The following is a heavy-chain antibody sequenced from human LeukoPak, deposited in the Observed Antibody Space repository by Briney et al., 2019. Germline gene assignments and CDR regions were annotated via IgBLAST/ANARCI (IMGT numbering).Heavy chain of an antibody. CDR1: GFTFSSYA. V-gene: IGHV3-30-3*01. CDR3: ARSPIVVVPAADYYYYYGMDV. CDR2: ISYGGSNK. J-gene: IGHJ6*02. Sequence: PGRSLRLSCAASGFTFSSYAMHWVRQAPGKGLEGVAVISYGGSNKYYADSVKGRFTISRDNSKNTLYLQMNSLRAEDTAVYYCARSPIVVVPAADYYYYYGMDVWGQGTTVTVSS. D-gene: IGHD2-2*01.